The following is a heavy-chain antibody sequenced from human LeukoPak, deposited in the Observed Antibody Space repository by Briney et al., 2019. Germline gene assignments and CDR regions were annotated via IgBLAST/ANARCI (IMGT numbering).Heavy chain of an antibody. CDR3: ARGQDIVVVVAAPPCRVYNWFDP. CDR2: INHSGST. V-gene: IGHV4-34*01. CDR1: VESFSVYY. Sequence: SETLSLTCAVYVESFSVYYWSWSRQPPGKGLEWIGEINHSGSTNYNPSLKSRVTISVDTSKNQFSLKLSSVTAADTAVYYCARGQDIVVVVAAPPCRVYNWFDPCGQGTLVTVSS. D-gene: IGHD2-15*01. J-gene: IGHJ5*02.